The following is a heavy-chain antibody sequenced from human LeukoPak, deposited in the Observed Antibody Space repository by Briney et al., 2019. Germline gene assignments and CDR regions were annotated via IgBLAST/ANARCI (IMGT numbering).Heavy chain of an antibody. Sequence: SETLSLTCTVSGGSISSYYWSWIRQPPGKGLEWIGYIYHSGSTYYNPSLKSRVTISVDRSKNQFSLKLSSVTAADTAVYYCARVGPIAAASAGWFDPWGQGTLVTVSS. CDR2: IYHSGST. CDR1: GGSISSYY. V-gene: IGHV4-59*12. CDR3: ARVGPIAAASAGWFDP. D-gene: IGHD6-13*01. J-gene: IGHJ5*02.